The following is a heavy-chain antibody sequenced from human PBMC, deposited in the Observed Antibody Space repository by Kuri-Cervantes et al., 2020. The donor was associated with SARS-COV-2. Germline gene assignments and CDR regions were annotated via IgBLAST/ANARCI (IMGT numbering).Heavy chain of an antibody. CDR1: GGSISSGSYY. CDR3: AGDHWELHDY. CDR2: VYTSGST. J-gene: IGHJ4*02. V-gene: IGHV4-61*02. D-gene: IGHD1-26*01. Sequence: LRLSCTVSGGSISSGSYYWSWIRQPAGKGLEWIGRVYTSGSTNYNPSLKSRVTISVDTSKNQFSLKLSSVTAADTAVYYCAGDHWELHDYWGQGTLVTVSS.